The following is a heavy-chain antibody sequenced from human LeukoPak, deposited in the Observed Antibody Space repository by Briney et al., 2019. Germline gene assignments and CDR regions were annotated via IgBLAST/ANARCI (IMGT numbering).Heavy chain of an antibody. CDR3: ARDLVLLGGNYVHYGMDV. CDR1: GYTFTGYY. Sequence: ASVKVSCKASGYTFTGYYIHWVRQAPGQGLEWMGWINPDSGVTNYAQKFQGRVTMTRDTSISTAYMELRRLRSDDTAVYYCARDLVLLGGNYVHYGMDVWGQGTTVTVSS. V-gene: IGHV1-2*02. D-gene: IGHD1-7*01. J-gene: IGHJ6*02. CDR2: INPDSGVT.